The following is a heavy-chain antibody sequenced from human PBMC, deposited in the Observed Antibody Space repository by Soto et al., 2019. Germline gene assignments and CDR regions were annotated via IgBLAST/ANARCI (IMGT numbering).Heavy chain of an antibody. J-gene: IGHJ4*02. Sequence: GGSLRLSCAASGFTFSTYWMNWVRQAPGKGLEWVANIKRDGSEKYYVDSVKGRFTISRDNAKNSLYLQMNNLRAEDTAFYFCARATQSYYDTSGYYSYVHWGQGAQVTVSS. D-gene: IGHD3-22*01. CDR1: GFTFSTYW. CDR3: ARATQSYYDTSGYYSYVH. V-gene: IGHV3-7*03. CDR2: IKRDGSEK.